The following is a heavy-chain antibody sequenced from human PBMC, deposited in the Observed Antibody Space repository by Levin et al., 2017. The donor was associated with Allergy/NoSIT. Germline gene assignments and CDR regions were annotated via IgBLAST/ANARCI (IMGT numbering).Heavy chain of an antibody. CDR3: AHRPGSIAAIQKLGGDYMDV. Sequence: KVSGPTLVKPTQTLTLTCSFSGFSLSTIGVGVGWVRQPPGKAPEFLALIYWDDDKRYSPSLKSRLTITKDTSKTQVVLTLTNMDPVDTGTYYCAHRPGSIAAIQKLGGDYMDVWGKGTTVTVSS. CDR2: IYWDDDK. CDR1: GFSLSTIGVG. D-gene: IGHD2-2*02. J-gene: IGHJ6*03. V-gene: IGHV2-5*02.